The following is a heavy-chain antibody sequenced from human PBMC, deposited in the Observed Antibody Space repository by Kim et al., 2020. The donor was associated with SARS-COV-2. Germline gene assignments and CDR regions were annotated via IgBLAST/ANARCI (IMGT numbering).Heavy chain of an antibody. Sequence: GGSLRLSCAASGFTFSSYSMNWVRQAPGKGLEWVSYISSSSSTIYYADSVKGRFTISRDNAKNSLYLQMNSLRDEDTAVYYCARDQRDILTGYYDSGFDYWGQGTLVTVSS. CDR3: ARDQRDILTGYYDSGFDY. V-gene: IGHV3-48*02. CDR1: GFTFSSYS. J-gene: IGHJ4*02. CDR2: ISSSSSTI. D-gene: IGHD3-9*01.